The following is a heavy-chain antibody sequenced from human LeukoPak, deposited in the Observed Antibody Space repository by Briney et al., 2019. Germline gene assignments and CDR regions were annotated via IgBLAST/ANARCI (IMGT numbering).Heavy chain of an antibody. Sequence: SETLSLTCTVSGGSISSSSYYWGWIRQPPGKGLEWIGSIYYSGSTYYNPSLKSRVTISVDTSKNQFSLKQSSVTAADTAVYYCASVVVVAAKDADFDYWGQGTLVTVSS. J-gene: IGHJ4*02. CDR3: ASVVVVAAKDADFDY. CDR2: IYYSGST. D-gene: IGHD2-15*01. V-gene: IGHV4-39*01. CDR1: GGSISSSSYY.